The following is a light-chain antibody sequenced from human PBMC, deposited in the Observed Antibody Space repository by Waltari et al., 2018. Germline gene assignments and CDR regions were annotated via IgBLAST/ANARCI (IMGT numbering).Light chain of an antibody. V-gene: IGLV1-47*01. CDR1: RSNIGINY. CDR3: AAWDDTLSAVL. Sequence: QSVLTQPPSASGTPGQRVTISCSGIRSNIGINYVYWYQHLPGTTPKLLIYRNNQRPSGVPDRFSGSKSGTSASLAISGLRSEDEADYYWAAWDDTLSAVLFGGGTNLTVL. J-gene: IGLJ3*02. CDR2: RNN.